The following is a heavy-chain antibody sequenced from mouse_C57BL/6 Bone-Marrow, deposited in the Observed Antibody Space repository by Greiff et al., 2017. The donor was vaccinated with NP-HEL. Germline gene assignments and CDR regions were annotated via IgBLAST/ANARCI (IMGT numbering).Heavy chain of an antibody. D-gene: IGHD1-1*01. V-gene: IGHV1-15*01. CDR1: GYTFTDYE. CDR2: IDPETGGT. CDR3: TRPTVVANRFAY. Sequence: QVQLQQSGAELVRPGASVTLSCKASGYTFTDYEMHWVKQTPVHGLEWIGAIDPETGGTAYNQKFKGKAILTADKSSSTAYMELRSLTSEDSAVYYCTRPTVVANRFAYWGQGTLVTVSA. J-gene: IGHJ3*01.